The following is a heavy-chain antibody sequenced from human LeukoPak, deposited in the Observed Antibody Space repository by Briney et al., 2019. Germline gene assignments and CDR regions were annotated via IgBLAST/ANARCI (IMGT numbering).Heavy chain of an antibody. V-gene: IGHV3-11*04. CDR1: EFVFSDYY. D-gene: IGHD2-2*02. J-gene: IGHJ4*02. CDR2: ISDSGSTI. CDR3: AKEGDYCSSSGCYKRGTDY. Sequence: GGSLRLSCAASEFVFSDYYMSWIRQAPGKGLEWVSYISDSGSTIYYADSVKGRFTVSRDNSKNMLYLQMNSLRVEDTAVYFCAKEGDYCSSSGCYKRGTDYWGQGTLVSVS.